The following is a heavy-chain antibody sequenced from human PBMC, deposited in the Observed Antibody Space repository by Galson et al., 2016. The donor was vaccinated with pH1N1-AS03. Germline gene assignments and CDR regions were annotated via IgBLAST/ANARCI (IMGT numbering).Heavy chain of an antibody. V-gene: IGHV3-11*04. CDR3: ARDLNWDNA. J-gene: IGHJ5*02. CDR1: GFTFSDYY. Sequence: SLRLSCAASGFTFSDYYMSWIRQAPGKGLEWVSSITSSSRTIYYADSVKGRFTISRDNAKNSLYLQMNSLRAEDTAVYYCARDLNWDNAWGQGTLVTVSS. CDR2: ITSSSRTI.